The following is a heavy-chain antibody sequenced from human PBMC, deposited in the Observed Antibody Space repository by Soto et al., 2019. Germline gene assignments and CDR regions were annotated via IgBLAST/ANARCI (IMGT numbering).Heavy chain of an antibody. D-gene: IGHD3-9*01. CDR3: ARDPAGDILTGSIRFDF. CDR1: GFSLSTYS. J-gene: IGHJ4*02. V-gene: IGHV3-21*01. CDR2: ISSRSNYI. Sequence: GGSLRLSCAASGFSLSTYSMNWVRQAPGKGLEWVASISSRSNYIYYGDSVKGRFNISRDNAKNSLYLQMSSLRAEDTAVYYCARDPAGDILTGSIRFDFWGQGTLVTVSS.